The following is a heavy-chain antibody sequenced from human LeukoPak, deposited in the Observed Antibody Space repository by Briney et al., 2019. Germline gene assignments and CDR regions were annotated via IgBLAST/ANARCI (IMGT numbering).Heavy chain of an antibody. CDR3: ARMREYSGNSYPNFDY. J-gene: IGHJ4*02. D-gene: IGHD1-26*01. V-gene: IGHV3-23*01. CDR1: GFTFSSCA. CDR2: ITGGGGTT. Sequence: PGGSLRLSCAASGFTFSSCAMNWVRQAPGKELEWVSTITGGGGTTYYADSAKGRFTISRDTSKNTLFLQMNSLRAEDTAVYYCARMREYSGNSYPNFDYWGQGTLVTVSS.